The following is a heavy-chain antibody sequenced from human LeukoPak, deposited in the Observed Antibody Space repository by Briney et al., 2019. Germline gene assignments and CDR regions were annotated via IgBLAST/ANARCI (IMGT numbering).Heavy chain of an antibody. CDR1: GFTVSNNY. V-gene: IGHV3-23*01. J-gene: IGHJ6*02. Sequence: GGSLRLSCAAPGFTVSNNYMSWVRQAPGKGLEWVSGISGSGGSTYYANSVKGRFTISRDNSKNTLFLEVNSLRAEDTAVYYCAKGSVWGQGTTVTVSS. CDR3: AKGSV. CDR2: ISGSGGST.